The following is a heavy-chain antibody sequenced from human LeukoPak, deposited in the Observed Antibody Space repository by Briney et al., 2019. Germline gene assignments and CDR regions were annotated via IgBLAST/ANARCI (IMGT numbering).Heavy chain of an antibody. Sequence: QTGGSLRLSCAASGFTFSSYEMNWVRQAPGKGLEWVALIWNAGTNTYYADSVKGRFTISRDNSKNTLYLQMNSLRAEDTAVYYCAGDTPPGGDYYFDYWGQGTLVIVSS. J-gene: IGHJ4*02. D-gene: IGHD3-16*01. CDR1: GFTFSSYE. CDR2: IWNAGTNT. CDR3: AGDTPPGGDYYFDY. V-gene: IGHV3-33*08.